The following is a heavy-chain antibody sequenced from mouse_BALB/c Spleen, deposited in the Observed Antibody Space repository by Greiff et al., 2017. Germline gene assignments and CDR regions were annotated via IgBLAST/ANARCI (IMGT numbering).Heavy chain of an antibody. CDR3: AREDFTTATVYYAMDY. V-gene: IGHV14-3*02. CDR2: IDPANGNT. D-gene: IGHD1-2*01. CDR1: GFNIKDTY. J-gene: IGHJ4*01. Sequence: EVQLQQSGAELVKPGASVKLSCTASGFNIKDTYMHWVKQRPEQGLEWIGRIDPANGNTKYDPKFQGKATITADTSSNTAYLQLSSLTSEDTAVYYCAREDFTTATVYYAMDYWGQGTSVTVSS.